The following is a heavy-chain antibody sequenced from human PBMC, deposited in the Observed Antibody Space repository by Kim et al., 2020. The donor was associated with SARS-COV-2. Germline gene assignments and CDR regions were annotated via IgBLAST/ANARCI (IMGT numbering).Heavy chain of an antibody. D-gene: IGHD2-2*02. CDR2: INPNSGGT. J-gene: IGHJ6*02. V-gene: IGHV1-2*04. CDR3: ARGRVVPAAIGGYYYYYGMDV. Sequence: ASVKVSCKASGYTFTGYYMHWVRQAPGQGLEWMGWINPNSGGTNYAQKFQGWVTMTRDTSISTAYMELSRLRSDDTAVYYCARGRVVPAAIGGYYYYYGMDVWSQGTTVTVSS. CDR1: GYTFTGYY.